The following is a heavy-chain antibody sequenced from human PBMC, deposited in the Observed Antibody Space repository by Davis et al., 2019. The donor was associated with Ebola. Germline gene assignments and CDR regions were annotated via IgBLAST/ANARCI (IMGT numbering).Heavy chain of an antibody. CDR2: ISYDGSNK. J-gene: IGHJ4*02. V-gene: IGHV3-30*03. D-gene: IGHD6-19*01. CDR3: ARVGGYSSGWSDY. CDR1: GFTFSSSG. Sequence: GGSLRLSCAASGFTFSSSGMHWVRQAPGKGLEWVAVISYDGSNKYYADSVRGRFTIPRDNSKNTLYLQMNSLRAEDTAVYYCARVGGYSSGWSDYWGQGTLVTVSS.